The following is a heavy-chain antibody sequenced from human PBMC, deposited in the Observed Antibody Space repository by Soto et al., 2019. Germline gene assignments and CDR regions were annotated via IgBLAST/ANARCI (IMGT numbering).Heavy chain of an antibody. CDR3: ARVSGEQHYLYYYYGMDV. CDR1: GFTFSSYE. D-gene: IGHD6-13*01. Sequence: GGSLRLSCAASGFTFSSYEMNWVRQAPGKGLEWVSYISSSGSTIYYADSVKGRFTISRDNAKNSLYLQMNSLRAEDTAVYYCARVSGEQHYLYYYYGMDVWGQGTTVTVSS. J-gene: IGHJ6*02. CDR2: ISSSGSTI. V-gene: IGHV3-48*03.